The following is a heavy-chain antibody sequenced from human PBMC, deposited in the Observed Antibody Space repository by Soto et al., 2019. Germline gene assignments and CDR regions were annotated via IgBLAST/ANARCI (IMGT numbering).Heavy chain of an antibody. Sequence: QVQLVQSGAEVKKPGSSVKVSCKASGGTFSSYTMSWVRQAPGQGLEWMGRIIPILGIANYAQKFQGRVTITADKSTSTAYMELSSLRSEDTAVYYCARGSGYDSKDFDYWGQGTLVTVSS. CDR2: IIPILGIA. CDR1: GGTFSSYT. J-gene: IGHJ4*02. D-gene: IGHD5-12*01. V-gene: IGHV1-69*02. CDR3: ARGSGYDSKDFDY.